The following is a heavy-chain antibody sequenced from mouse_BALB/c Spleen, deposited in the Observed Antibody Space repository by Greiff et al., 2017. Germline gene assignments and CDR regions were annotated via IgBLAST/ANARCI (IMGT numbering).Heavy chain of an antibody. J-gene: IGHJ1*01. CDR3: ARVTYYGYDDWYFDV. CDR1: GYTFTSYW. Sequence: VQLQQPGAELVKPGASVKLSCKASGYTFTSYWMHWVKQRPGQGLEWIGEINPSNGRTNYNEKFKSKATLTVDKSSSTAYMQLSSLTSEDSAVYYCARVTYYGYDDWYFDVWGAGTTVTVSS. CDR2: INPSNGRT. V-gene: IGHV1S81*02. D-gene: IGHD2-9*01.